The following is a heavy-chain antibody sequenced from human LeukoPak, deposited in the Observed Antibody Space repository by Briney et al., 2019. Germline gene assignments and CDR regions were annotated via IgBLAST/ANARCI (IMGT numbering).Heavy chain of an antibody. CDR3: ATDLVYGDYYFDY. J-gene: IGHJ4*02. V-gene: IGHV1-24*01. CDR2: FDPEDGET. Sequence: GASVKVSCKXSGYTLTELSMHWVRQAPGKGLEWMGGFDPEDGETIYAQKFQGRVTVTEDTSTDTAYMELSSLRSEDTAVYYCATDLVYGDYYFDYWGQGTLVTVSS. D-gene: IGHD4-17*01. CDR1: GYTLTELS.